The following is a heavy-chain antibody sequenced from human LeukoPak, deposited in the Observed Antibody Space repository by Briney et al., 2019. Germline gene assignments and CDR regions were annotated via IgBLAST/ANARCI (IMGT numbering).Heavy chain of an antibody. J-gene: IGHJ6*03. D-gene: IGHD6-13*01. CDR3: AKDRPRIAAAGTYYYYYYMDV. Sequence: PGGSLRLSCAASGFTFTSYWMSWVRQAPGKGLEWVANIKQDGSEKYYVDSVKGRFTISRDNAKNSLYLQMNSLRAEDTAVYYCAKDRPRIAAAGTYYYYYYMDVWGKGTTVTISS. V-gene: IGHV3-7*01. CDR1: GFTFTSYW. CDR2: IKQDGSEK.